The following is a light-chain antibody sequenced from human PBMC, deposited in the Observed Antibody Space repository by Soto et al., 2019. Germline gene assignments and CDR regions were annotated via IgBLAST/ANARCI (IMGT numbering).Light chain of an antibody. CDR3: SSYTSSSSWV. J-gene: IGLJ3*02. CDR1: SSDLGASDS. V-gene: IGLV2-14*01. CDR2: EVS. Sequence: QSALTQPPSASGSPGQSVTISCTGTSSDLGASDSVSWYQQHPGKAPKLMIYEVSNRPSGVSNRFSGSKSGNTASLTISGLQAEDEADYYCSSYTSSSSWVFGGGTKLTVL.